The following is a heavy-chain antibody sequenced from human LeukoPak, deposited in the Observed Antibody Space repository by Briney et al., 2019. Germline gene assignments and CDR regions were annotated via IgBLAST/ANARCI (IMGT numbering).Heavy chain of an antibody. CDR3: ARDWRDCGGDCYAYNWFDP. CDR1: GYTFTSYA. D-gene: IGHD2-21*02. J-gene: IGHJ5*02. V-gene: IGHV1-3*01. CDR2: INAGNGNT. Sequence: VASVNVSCKASGYTFTSYAMHWVRQAPGQRLEWMGWINAGNGNTKYSQKFQGRVTITRDTSASTAYMELSSLRSEDTAVYYCARDWRDCGGDCYAYNWFDPWGQGTLVTVSS.